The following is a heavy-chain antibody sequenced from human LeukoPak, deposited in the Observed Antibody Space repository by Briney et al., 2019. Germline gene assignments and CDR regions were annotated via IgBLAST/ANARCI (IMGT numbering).Heavy chain of an antibody. D-gene: IGHD3-22*01. CDR3: ARCRSSGYDRVFDY. Sequence: KSSETLSLTCTVYGGSISSYYWSWIRQPPGKGLEWIGYIYYSGSTNYNPSLKSRVTKSVDTSKTQFSQKQSPVTAADTAVYYCARCRSSGYDRVFDYWGQGTLVTVSS. CDR2: IYYSGST. CDR1: GGSISSYY. J-gene: IGHJ4*02. V-gene: IGHV4-59*01.